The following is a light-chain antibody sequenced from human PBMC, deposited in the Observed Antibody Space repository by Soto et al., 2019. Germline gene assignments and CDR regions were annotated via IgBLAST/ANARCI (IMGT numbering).Light chain of an antibody. Sequence: SYELTQPPSVSVSPGQTARITCSGDALPKKYAYWYQQKSGQAPVLVIYEDTKRHSGIPERFSGSSSGTMATLTISGAQVEDEDDYYCYSTDTSGNHWVFGGGTKLTVL. CDR3: YSTDTSGNHWV. V-gene: IGLV3-10*03. CDR1: ALPKKY. J-gene: IGLJ3*02. CDR2: EDT.